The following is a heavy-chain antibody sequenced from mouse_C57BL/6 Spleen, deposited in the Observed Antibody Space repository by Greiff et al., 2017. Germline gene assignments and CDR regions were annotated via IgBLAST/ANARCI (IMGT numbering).Heavy chain of an antibody. V-gene: IGHV1-53*01. D-gene: IGHD1-1*01. J-gene: IGHJ4*01. Sequence: QVQLQQPGTELVKPGASVKLSCKASGYTFTSYWMHWVKQRPGQGLEWIGNINPSNGGTNYNEKFKSKATLTVDKSSSTAYMQLSSLTSEDSAVXYCARRGVNTVVANYAMDDWGQGTSVTVSS. CDR1: GYTFTSYW. CDR2: INPSNGGT. CDR3: ARRGVNTVVANYAMDD.